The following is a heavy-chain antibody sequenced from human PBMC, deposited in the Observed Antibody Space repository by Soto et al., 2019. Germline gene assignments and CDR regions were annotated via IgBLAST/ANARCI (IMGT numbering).Heavy chain of an antibody. Sequence: PSETLSLTCTVSGDSISSHYWSWIRQPQGKTLEWIGYIHYTGNTNYNPSLESRITISVDTSKNQFSLKLTSVTAADTAVYYCARHHRQCIGNSRYVLDYWGQGSLVTVSS. D-gene: IGHD2-15*01. CDR1: GDSISSHY. J-gene: IGHJ4*02. V-gene: IGHV4-59*08. CDR2: IHYTGNT. CDR3: ARHHRQCIGNSRYVLDY.